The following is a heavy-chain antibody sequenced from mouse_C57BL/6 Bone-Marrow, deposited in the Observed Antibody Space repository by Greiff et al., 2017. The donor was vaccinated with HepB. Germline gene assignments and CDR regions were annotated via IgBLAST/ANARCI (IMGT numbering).Heavy chain of an antibody. CDR3: ERIDYGYDVASWFAY. D-gene: IGHD2-2*01. CDR2: IYPGSGST. V-gene: IGHV1-55*01. CDR1: GYTFTSYW. J-gene: IGHJ3*01. Sequence: QVQLQQPGAELVKPGASVKMSCKASGYTFTSYWITWVKQRPGQGLEWIGDIYPGSGSTNYNEKFKSKATLTVDTSSSTAFMQLSSLTSEDSAVYYCERIDYGYDVASWFAYWGQGTLVTVSA.